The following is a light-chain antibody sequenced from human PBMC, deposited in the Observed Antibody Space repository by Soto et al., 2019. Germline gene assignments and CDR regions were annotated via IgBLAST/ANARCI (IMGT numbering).Light chain of an antibody. CDR2: SAS. V-gene: IGKV1-27*01. Sequence: IQMTQSPSSLSASVGDRVTITCRASQGIRTYLAWYQQKPGKVPKLLIFSASTLQSGVPPRFSGSGSGTDFTLTISSLQTEDVASYYCQKYDSAPWTFGQGTQGE. J-gene: IGKJ1*01. CDR3: QKYDSAPWT. CDR1: QGIRTY.